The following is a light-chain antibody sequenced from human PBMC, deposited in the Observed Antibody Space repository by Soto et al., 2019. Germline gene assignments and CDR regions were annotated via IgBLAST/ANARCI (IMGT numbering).Light chain of an antibody. CDR1: SSDVGAYDY. Sequence: QSALTQPASVSGTPGQSITVSCTGTSSDVGAYDYASWYQHHPGKAPKLIIYEVTNRPSGVSNRFSGSKSGNTASLTISGLQAEAEADYYCNSYTRSTKYVFGTRTKVTVL. CDR2: EVT. J-gene: IGLJ1*01. V-gene: IGLV2-14*01. CDR3: NSYTRSTKYV.